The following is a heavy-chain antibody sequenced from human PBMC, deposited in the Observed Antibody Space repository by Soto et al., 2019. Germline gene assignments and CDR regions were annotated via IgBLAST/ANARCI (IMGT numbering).Heavy chain of an antibody. CDR1: GFTFSSYG. V-gene: IGHV3-33*01. Sequence: QVQLVESGGGVVQPGRSLRLSCAASGFTFSSYGMHWVRQAPGKGLEWVAVIWYDGSNKYYADSVKGRFTISRDNSKNTLYLQMNSLRAEDTAVYYCARETRGYDFGLDYWGQGTLVTVSS. CDR3: ARETRGYDFGLDY. D-gene: IGHD5-12*01. J-gene: IGHJ4*02. CDR2: IWYDGSNK.